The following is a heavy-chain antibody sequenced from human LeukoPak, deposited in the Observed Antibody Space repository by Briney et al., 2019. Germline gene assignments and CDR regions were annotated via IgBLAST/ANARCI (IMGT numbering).Heavy chain of an antibody. CDR1: GFTFSSYG. CDR3: AKRRTNYDMLTGDFDY. V-gene: IGHV3-23*01. CDR2: ISVSGGNT. J-gene: IGHJ4*02. Sequence: GGSLRLSCEASGFTFSSYGMSWFRQAPGKGREWVSGISVSGGNTFYADSVKGRFTISRGNSQNTLYLQMNSLRAEDTAVYYCAKRRTNYDMLTGDFDYWGQGTLVTVSS. D-gene: IGHD3-9*01.